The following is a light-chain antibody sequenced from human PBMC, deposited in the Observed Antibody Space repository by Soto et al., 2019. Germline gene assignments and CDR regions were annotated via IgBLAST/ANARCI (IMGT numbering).Light chain of an antibody. Sequence: DIQMTQSPSSLSASVGDRVTITCRASQSISSYLYWYQQKPGKAPQLLIYAASSLKSGVPSRFSGSGSGTDFTLTISSLPHEDFANYYYQQSYSTPRTFGQGTKVEIK. CDR3: QQSYSTPRT. CDR1: QSISSY. J-gene: IGKJ1*01. V-gene: IGKV1-39*01. CDR2: AAS.